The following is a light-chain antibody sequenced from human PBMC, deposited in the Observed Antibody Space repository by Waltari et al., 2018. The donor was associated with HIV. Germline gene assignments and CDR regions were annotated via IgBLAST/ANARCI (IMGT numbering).Light chain of an antibody. J-gene: IGKJ1*01. CDR2: SAF. V-gene: IGKV1-39*01. CDR1: QKMDNS. CDR3: RQTYSVPRT. Sequence: DIELTQSPSSLSATVGDRVTITCRTSQKMDNSLSWYQQKPGQAPKLLIYSAFILQSGVPRRFTGGVSGTDFTLTISSLQLEDFATYYCRQTYSVPRTFGQGTRV.